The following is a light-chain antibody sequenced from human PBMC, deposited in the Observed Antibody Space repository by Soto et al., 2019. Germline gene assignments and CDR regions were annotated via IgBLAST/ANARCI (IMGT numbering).Light chain of an antibody. CDR2: DVS. J-gene: IGLJ1*01. CDR3: SSYTGSSTYV. V-gene: IGLV2-14*01. CDR1: SSDVGGYNV. Sequence: QSALTQPASVSGSPGQSITISCTGTSSDVGGYNVVSWYQQHPGKAPKLLIYDVSDRPSGVSSRFSGSKSGNTASLSISGLQAKDEADYYCSSYTGSSTYVFGTGTKLTVL.